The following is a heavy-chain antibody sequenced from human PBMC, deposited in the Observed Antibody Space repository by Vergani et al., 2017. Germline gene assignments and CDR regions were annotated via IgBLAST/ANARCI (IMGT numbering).Heavy chain of an antibody. CDR2: ISWDGGST. Sequence: EVQLVESGGVVVQPGGSLRLSCAASGFTFDDYTMHWVRQAPGKGLEWVSLISWDGGSTYYADSVKGRFTISRDNSKNSLYLQMNSLRTEDTALYNCAKDMMATIYAFDYWGQGTLVTVSS. J-gene: IGHJ4*02. CDR3: AKDMMATIYAFDY. D-gene: IGHD5-24*01. CDR1: GFTFDDYT. V-gene: IGHV3-43*01.